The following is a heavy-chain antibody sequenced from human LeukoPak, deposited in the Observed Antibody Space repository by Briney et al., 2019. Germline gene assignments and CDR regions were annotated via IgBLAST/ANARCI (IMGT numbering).Heavy chain of an antibody. Sequence: ASVKVSCKASGYTFTCYYMHWVRQAPGQGLEWMGWINPNSGGTYYAQKFQGRVTMTRDTSISTAYMELSSLRSDDTAVYYCARDPGSSSSWYDYWGQGTLVTVSS. CDR2: INPNSGGT. V-gene: IGHV1-2*02. J-gene: IGHJ4*02. D-gene: IGHD6-13*01. CDR3: ARDPGSSSSWYDY. CDR1: GYTFTCYY.